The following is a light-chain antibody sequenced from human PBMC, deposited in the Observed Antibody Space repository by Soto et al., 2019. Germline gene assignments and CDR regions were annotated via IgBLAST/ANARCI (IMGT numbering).Light chain of an antibody. CDR3: QHYKSFPLS. CDR1: QSIASW. CDR2: RTS. J-gene: IGKJ4*01. V-gene: IGKV1-5*03. Sequence: DIQMTQSPSTLPASVGDRVTITCRASQSIASWLAWYQQKPGKAPNLLIYRTSILESGVPSRFSGRGSGIEFTLTISSLQAEDSATYYCQHYKSFPLSFGGGTKVDIK.